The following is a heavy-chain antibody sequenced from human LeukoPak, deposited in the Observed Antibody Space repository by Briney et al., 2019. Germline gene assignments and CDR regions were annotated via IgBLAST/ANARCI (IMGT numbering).Heavy chain of an antibody. J-gene: IGHJ4*02. CDR3: ARVLAAAGTDSLDY. CDR2: ISAYNGNT. CDR1: GYTFTSYG. Sequence: APVKVSCKASGYTFTSYGISWVRQAPGQGLEWMGWISAYNGNTNYAQKLQGRVTMTTDTSTSTAYMELRSLRSDDTAVYYCARVLAAAGTDSLDYWGQGTLVTVSS. V-gene: IGHV1-18*01. D-gene: IGHD6-13*01.